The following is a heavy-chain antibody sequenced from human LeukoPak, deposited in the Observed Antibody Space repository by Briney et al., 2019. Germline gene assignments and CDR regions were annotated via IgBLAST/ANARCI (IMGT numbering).Heavy chain of an antibody. V-gene: IGHV4-59*01. Sequence: PSETLSLTCTVSGGSISSYYWSWIRQPPGKGLEWIGYIYYSGSTDYNPSLKSRVTISVDTSKNQFSLKLSSVTAADTAVYYCARHGGERIELSWFDPWGQGTLVTVSS. J-gene: IGHJ5*02. CDR1: GGSISSYY. CDR2: IYYSGST. CDR3: ARHGGERIELSWFDP. D-gene: IGHD1-1*01.